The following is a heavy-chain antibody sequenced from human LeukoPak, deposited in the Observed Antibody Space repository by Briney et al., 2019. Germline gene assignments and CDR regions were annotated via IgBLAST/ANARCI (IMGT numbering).Heavy chain of an antibody. Sequence: ASVKVSCKASGYTFTRYYMHWVRQAPGQGLEWMGITHPSSGSTSYAQKFEGRVTLTRDTSTSTVYMELISLRSEDTAVYYCARDSSTSSLADPWGQGTLVTVSS. D-gene: IGHD2-2*01. CDR3: ARDSSTSSLADP. CDR2: THPSSGST. CDR1: GYTFTRYY. J-gene: IGHJ5*02. V-gene: IGHV1-46*01.